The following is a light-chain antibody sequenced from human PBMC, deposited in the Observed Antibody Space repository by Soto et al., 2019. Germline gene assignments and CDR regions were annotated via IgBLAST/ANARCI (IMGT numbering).Light chain of an antibody. Sequence: DIQLTQSPPTLSASVGDRVTITCRASQTISTWMAWYQQKPGKAPKLLVYDASTLQSGVASRCSGSGSGTEFTLIISGMLADDSATYYCQQYTNTNNPWMFGQGTRV. CDR2: DAS. CDR1: QTISTW. V-gene: IGKV1-5*01. J-gene: IGKJ1*01. CDR3: QQYTNTNNPWM.